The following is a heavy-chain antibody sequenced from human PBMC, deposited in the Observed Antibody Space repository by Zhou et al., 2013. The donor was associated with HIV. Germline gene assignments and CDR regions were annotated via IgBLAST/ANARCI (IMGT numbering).Heavy chain of an antibody. Sequence: QVQLVQSGAEVKKPGASVKVSCKASGYTFTSFYMHWVRQAPGQGLEWMGLVNPTGGSTSYAQKFQGRVTMTRDTSTSTVYMELSSLRSEDTAVYYCAKSYYSSGWYGTTRHLDYWGQGTLVTVSS. CDR2: VNPTGGST. D-gene: IGHD6-19*01. V-gene: IGHV1-46*01. J-gene: IGHJ4*02. CDR3: AKSYYSSGWYGTTRHLDY. CDR1: GYTFTSFY.